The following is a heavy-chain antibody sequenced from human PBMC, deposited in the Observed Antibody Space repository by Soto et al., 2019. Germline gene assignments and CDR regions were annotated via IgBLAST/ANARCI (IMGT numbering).Heavy chain of an antibody. CDR1: GGSISSGGYS. Sequence: TLSLTCAVSGGSISSGGYSWSWIRQPPGKGLECIGYIYHSGSTYYNSSLKSRVTISVDRSKNQFSLKLSSVTAADTAVYYCARGPPLLWWSQGTLVTVSS. CDR3: ARGPPLLW. CDR2: IYHSGST. D-gene: IGHD2-21*01. V-gene: IGHV4-30-2*01. J-gene: IGHJ4*02.